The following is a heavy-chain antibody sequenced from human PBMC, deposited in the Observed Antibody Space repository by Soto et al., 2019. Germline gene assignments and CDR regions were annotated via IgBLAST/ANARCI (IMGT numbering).Heavy chain of an antibody. V-gene: IGHV4-31*03. CDR3: ARGNCGGDCYSPHRWFDP. D-gene: IGHD2-21*02. Sequence: SETLSLTCTVSGGSISSGCYYWSWIRQHPGKGLEWIGYIYYIGSTYYNPSLKSRVTISVDTSKNQFSLKLSSVTAADTAVYYCARGNCGGDCYSPHRWFDPLGQGTLVTFSS. J-gene: IGHJ5*02. CDR2: IYYIGST. CDR1: GGSISSGCYY.